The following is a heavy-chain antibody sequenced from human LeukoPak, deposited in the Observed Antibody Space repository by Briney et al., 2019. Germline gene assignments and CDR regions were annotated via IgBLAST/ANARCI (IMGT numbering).Heavy chain of an antibody. J-gene: IGHJ6*02. V-gene: IGHV4-4*07. Sequence: PSETLSLTCTVSGGTINFYYWSWIRQPAGKGLEWIGRIHGGGNTNYNPSLKSRVSMSVDTSKSHFSLNVSSVTAADTAVYYCTRESRLDYIWGQGTTVTVSS. D-gene: IGHD3-16*01. CDR3: TRESRLDYI. CDR1: GGTINFYY. CDR2: IHGGGNT.